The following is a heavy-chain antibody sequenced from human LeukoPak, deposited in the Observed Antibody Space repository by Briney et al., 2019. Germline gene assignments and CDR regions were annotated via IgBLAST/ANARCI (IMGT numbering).Heavy chain of an antibody. V-gene: IGHV3-9*01. CDR2: ISWNSGSI. Sequence: GGSLRLSCAASGFTFDDYAMHWVRHAPGKGLEWVSGISWNSGSIGYADSVKGRFTISRDNAKNSLYLQMNSLRAEDTALYYCAKDPSPYYYDSSGYYPRWFDPRGQGTLVTVSS. CDR3: AKDPSPYYYDSSGYYPRWFDP. J-gene: IGHJ5*02. CDR1: GFTFDDYA. D-gene: IGHD3-22*01.